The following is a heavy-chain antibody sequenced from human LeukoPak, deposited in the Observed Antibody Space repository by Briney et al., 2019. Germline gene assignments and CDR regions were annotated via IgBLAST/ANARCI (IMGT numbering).Heavy chain of an antibody. J-gene: IGHJ6*03. Sequence: GASVKVSCKASGYTFTSYDINWVRQATGQGLEWMGWMNPNSGNTGYAQKFQGRVTMTRNTSISTAYMELSSLRSEDTAVYYCASSGWYDYYYYYYMDVWGKGTTVTVSS. CDR3: ASSGWYDYYYYYYMDV. CDR2: MNPNSGNT. CDR1: GYTFTSYD. V-gene: IGHV1-8*01. D-gene: IGHD6-19*01.